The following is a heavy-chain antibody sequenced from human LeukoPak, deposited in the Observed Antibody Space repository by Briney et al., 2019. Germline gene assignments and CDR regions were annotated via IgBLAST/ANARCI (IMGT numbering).Heavy chain of an antibody. D-gene: IGHD2-15*01. CDR1: GYTLTELS. CDR3: APTLPLGEAAFDI. Sequence: GASVKVSCKVSGYTLTELSMHWVRQAPGKGLEWMGGFGPEDGETIYAQKFQGRVTMTEDTSTDTAYMELSSLRSEDTAVYYCAPTLPLGEAAFDIWGQGTMVTVSS. CDR2: FGPEDGET. V-gene: IGHV1-24*01. J-gene: IGHJ3*02.